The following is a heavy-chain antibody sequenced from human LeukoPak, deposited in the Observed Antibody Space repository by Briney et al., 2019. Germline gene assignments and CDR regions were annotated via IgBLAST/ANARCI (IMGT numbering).Heavy chain of an antibody. J-gene: IGHJ4*02. CDR3: ARGAGAYSHPYDY. CDR2: IYSCGST. D-gene: IGHD4/OR15-4a*01. Sequence: GGSLRLSCAASGFTVSSNYMSWVRQAPGKGLEWVSVIYSCGSTYYADSVKARFPISRDNSKNTLYLQMNSLRAEDTAVYYCARGAGAYSHPYDYRGQGALVTVSS. V-gene: IGHV3-66*01. CDR1: GFTVSSNY.